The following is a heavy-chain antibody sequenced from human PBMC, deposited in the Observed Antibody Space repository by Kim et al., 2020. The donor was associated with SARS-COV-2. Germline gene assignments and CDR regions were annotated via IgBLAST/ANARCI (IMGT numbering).Heavy chain of an antibody. J-gene: IGHJ4*02. CDR3: AKEGGSTSKDFDY. Sequence: ADAVRCRCTISGDNSKNTLYRQMNSLRAEDTAVYYCAKEGGSTSKDFDYWGQGTLVTASS. V-gene: IGHV3-23*01. D-gene: IGHD2-2*01.